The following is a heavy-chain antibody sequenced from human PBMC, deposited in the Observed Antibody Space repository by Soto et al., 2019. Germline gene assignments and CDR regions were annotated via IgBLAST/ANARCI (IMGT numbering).Heavy chain of an antibody. V-gene: IGHV1-18*01. CDR1: GYTFTSYG. CDR2: ISAYNGNT. J-gene: IGHJ6*02. CDR3: ARGEDYYGSCSYYQRNGMDV. D-gene: IGHD3-10*01. Sequence: QVQLVQSGAEVKKPGASVKVSCKASGYTFTSYGISWVRQAPGQGLEWMGWISAYNGNTNYAQKLQGRVTMTTDTSTSTAYMELRSLRSDDTAVDYCARGEDYYGSCSYYQRNGMDVWGQGTTVTVSS.